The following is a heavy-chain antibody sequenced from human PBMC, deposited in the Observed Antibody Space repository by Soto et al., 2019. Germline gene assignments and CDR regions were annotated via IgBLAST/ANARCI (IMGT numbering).Heavy chain of an antibody. J-gene: IGHJ4*02. CDR1: GGSISSGGYY. V-gene: IGHV4-31*03. CDR3: ARRYGYSFDY. CDR2: IYYSGST. Sequence: SETLSLTCTVSGGSISSGGYYWSWIRQHPGKGLEWIGYIYYSGSTYYNPSLKSRVSISVDTSKNQFSLKLSSVTAADTAVYYCARRYGYSFDYWGQGILVTVSS. D-gene: IGHD5-18*01.